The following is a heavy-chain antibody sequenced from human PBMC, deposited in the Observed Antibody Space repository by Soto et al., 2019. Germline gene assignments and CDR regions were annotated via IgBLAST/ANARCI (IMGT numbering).Heavy chain of an antibody. D-gene: IGHD1-26*01. CDR1: GYRFANYW. J-gene: IGHJ5*02. V-gene: IGHV5-51*01. CDR2: IYPDDSDT. Sequence: PGESLKISCKASGYRFANYWIGWVRQMPGKGLELMGIIYPDDSDTRYSPSFQGQVTISADKSITTAYLQWSSLKASDTAMYYCARFSSGRDPNCFVPCGQGPLVTVSS. CDR3: ARFSSGRDPNCFVP.